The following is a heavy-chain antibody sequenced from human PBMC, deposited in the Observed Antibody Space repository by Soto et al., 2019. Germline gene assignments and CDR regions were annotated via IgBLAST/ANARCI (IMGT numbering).Heavy chain of an antibody. V-gene: IGHV1-69*09. J-gene: IGHJ3*02. CDR3: ANGYCSGGSCYLSAFDI. D-gene: IGHD2-15*01. CDR1: GGAFSTYS. Sequence: QVQLVQSGAEVKKPASSVKVSCKASGGAFSTYSINWVRQAPGQGLEWMGRIIPIFGITNYAQKFQGRVTITADKSTTTAYMALSSLRSEDTAVYYCANGYCSGGSCYLSAFDIWGQGTMVTVSS. CDR2: IIPIFGIT.